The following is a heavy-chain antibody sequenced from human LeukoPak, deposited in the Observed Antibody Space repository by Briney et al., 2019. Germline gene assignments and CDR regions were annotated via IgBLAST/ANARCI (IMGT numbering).Heavy chain of an antibody. Sequence: SETLSLTCAVYGGSFSGYYWSWIRQPPGKGREWIGEINHSGSTNYNSSPKSRVTISVDTSKNQFSLKLSSVTAADTAVYYCARGAQWLRSKRSYYNYGMDVWGQGTTVTVSS. V-gene: IGHV4-34*01. CDR1: GGSFSGYY. CDR2: INHSGST. J-gene: IGHJ6*02. D-gene: IGHD5-12*01. CDR3: ARGAQWLRSKRSYYNYGMDV.